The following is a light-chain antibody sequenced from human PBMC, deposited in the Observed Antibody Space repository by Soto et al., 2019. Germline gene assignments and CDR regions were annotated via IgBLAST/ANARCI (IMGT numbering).Light chain of an antibody. J-gene: IGLJ1*01. CDR3: ATWDDSLNAYV. V-gene: IGLV1-44*01. CDR2: SNN. CDR1: SSNIGSNS. Sequence: QLVLTQPPSVSGTPAQRVTISCSGSSSNIGSNSVNWYHQLPGTAPRLLIYSNNQRPSGVPDRFSGSKSGTSASLAISGLQSEDEADYYSATWDDSLNAYVFGFGTKVTVL.